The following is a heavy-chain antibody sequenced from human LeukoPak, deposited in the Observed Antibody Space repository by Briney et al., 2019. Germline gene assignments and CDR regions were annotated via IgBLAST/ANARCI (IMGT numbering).Heavy chain of an antibody. CDR3: ARRDGSSLTY. CDR1: GYSFTSYW. CDR2: SYPGDSNT. J-gene: IGHJ4*02. Sequence: GESLQISCKGSGYSFTSYWIGWVRPMPGKGLEWMLISYPGDSNTCYSPSFQGQVTISADKSISTAYLQWSSLKALDTAMYYCARRDGSSLTYWGQGTLVTVSS. V-gene: IGHV5-51*01. D-gene: IGHD3-10*01.